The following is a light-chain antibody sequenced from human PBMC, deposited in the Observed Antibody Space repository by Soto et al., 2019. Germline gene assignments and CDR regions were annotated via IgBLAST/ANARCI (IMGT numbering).Light chain of an antibody. V-gene: IGKV3D-15*01. CDR1: QSVSSN. J-gene: IGKJ4*01. CDR3: QQYHDWVT. CDR2: GAS. Sequence: ETAMTQSPGTLSVSPGESATLSCGTSQSVSSNLAWYQQKPGQAPRLLIYGASTRATGIPARFSGSGSGTEFTLTISYLRPEDSAVYFCQQYHDWVTFGGGTRVEI.